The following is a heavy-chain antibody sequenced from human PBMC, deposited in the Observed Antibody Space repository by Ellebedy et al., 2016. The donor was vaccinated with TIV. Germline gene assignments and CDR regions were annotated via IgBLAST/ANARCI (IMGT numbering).Heavy chain of an antibody. V-gene: IGHV3-7*01. CDR1: GFTFSYYW. D-gene: IGHD3-16*01. Sequence: GGSLRLXXAASGFTFSYYWMSWVRQAPGKGLEWVANIKQDESEKYYVGSVKGRFTISRDNAKNSLYLQMNSLRAEDTAMYYCATDRFNWYFDLWGRGTLVTVSS. CDR3: ATDRFNWYFDL. J-gene: IGHJ2*01. CDR2: IKQDESEK.